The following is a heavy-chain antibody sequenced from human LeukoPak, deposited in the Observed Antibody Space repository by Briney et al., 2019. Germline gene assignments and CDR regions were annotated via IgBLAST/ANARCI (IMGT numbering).Heavy chain of an antibody. CDR3: ARARGSGSGYFDY. CDR2: INTDGSST. Sequence: PGGSLRLSCAASGFTFSSYWMHWVRQAPGKGLVWVSRINTDGSSTSYADSVKGRFTISRDNAKNTLYLQMNSLRAEDTAVYYCARARGSGSGYFDYWGQGTLVTVSS. D-gene: IGHD3-10*01. V-gene: IGHV3-74*01. J-gene: IGHJ4*02. CDR1: GFTFSSYW.